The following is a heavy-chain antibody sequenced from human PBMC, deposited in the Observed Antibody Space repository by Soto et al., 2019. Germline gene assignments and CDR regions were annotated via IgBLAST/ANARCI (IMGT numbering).Heavy chain of an antibody. V-gene: IGHV4-61*01. CDR2: IYYSGTT. J-gene: IGHJ6*02. CDR1: GGSVSSGSYY. Sequence: SETLSLTCTVSGGSVSSGSYYWTWIRQPPGKGLEWLGYIYYSGTTNYNPPLKSRITISVDTSGNQFSLKLSSVTAADTAVYFCARTYSTTTACQAHGIDVWGQGTTVTVSS. D-gene: IGHD4-4*01. CDR3: ARTYSTTTACQAHGIDV.